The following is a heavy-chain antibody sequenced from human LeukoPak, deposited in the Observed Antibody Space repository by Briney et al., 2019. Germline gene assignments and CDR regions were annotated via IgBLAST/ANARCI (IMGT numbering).Heavy chain of an antibody. J-gene: IGHJ4*02. CDR1: GFTFSDYY. D-gene: IGHD3-22*01. V-gene: IGHV3-11*01. CDR2: ISSSGSTI. Sequence: PGGSLRLSCAASGFTFSDYYMSWVRQAPGKGLEWVSYISSSGSTIYYADSVKGRFTISRDNAKNSLYLQMNSLRAEDAAVYYCARGSVYALYDSSGYYPYWGQGTLVTVSS. CDR3: ARGSVYALYDSSGYYPY.